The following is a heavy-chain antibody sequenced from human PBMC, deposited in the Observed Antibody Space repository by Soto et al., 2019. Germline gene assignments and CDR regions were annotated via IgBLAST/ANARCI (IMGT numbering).Heavy chain of an antibody. CDR2: ISYDGDNR. CDR3: ARVPGYSIGDL. CDR1: RFTFRSYA. V-gene: IGHV3-30-3*01. Sequence: PGGALRLSCAASRFTFRSYAMHWVRQAPGKGLEWVAAISYDGDNRYYADSVKGRFTVSRDNSKNTLYLQMESLRTADTAVYYCARVPGYSIGDLWGRGTLVTVSS. J-gene: IGHJ2*01. D-gene: IGHD2-21*01.